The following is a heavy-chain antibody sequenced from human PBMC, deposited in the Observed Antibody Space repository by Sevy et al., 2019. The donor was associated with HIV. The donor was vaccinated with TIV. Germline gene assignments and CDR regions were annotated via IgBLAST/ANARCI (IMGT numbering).Heavy chain of an antibody. Sequence: GGSLRLSCAASGFSFTDYTMNWVRQSPGKGLEWGSYIIGSSTTIYYADSVKGRLTISRDNAKKALFLQMNDLRDEDTAVYYCKAGLGMAYYFDFWGQGTLVTVSS. J-gene: IGHJ4*02. CDR1: GFSFTDYT. CDR3: KAGLGMAYYFDF. D-gene: IGHD7-27*01. CDR2: IIGSSTTI. V-gene: IGHV3-48*02.